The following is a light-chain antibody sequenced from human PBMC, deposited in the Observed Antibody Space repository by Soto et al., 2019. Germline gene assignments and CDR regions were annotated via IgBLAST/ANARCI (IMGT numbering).Light chain of an antibody. CDR3: CSYAGSSTVV. CDR2: EGS. Sequence: QSALTQPASVSGSPGQSITISCTGTSSDVGSYNLVSWYQQHPGKAPKLMIYEGSKRPSGGSNRFSGSKSGNTASLTISGLQADDEADYYCCSYAGSSTVVFGGGTKLTVL. CDR1: SSDVGSYNL. V-gene: IGLV2-23*01. J-gene: IGLJ2*01.